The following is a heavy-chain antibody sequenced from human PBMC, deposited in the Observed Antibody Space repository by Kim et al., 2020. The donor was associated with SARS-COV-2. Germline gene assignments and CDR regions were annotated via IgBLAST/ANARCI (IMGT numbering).Heavy chain of an antibody. Sequence: SETLSLTCTVSGGSISSGGYYWSWIRQHPGKGLEWIGYIYYSGSTYYNPSLKSRVTISVDTSKNQFSLKLSSVTAADTAVYYCARGRLSGWFDPWGQGTLVTVSS. CDR1: GGSISSGGYY. CDR3: ARGRLSGWFDP. D-gene: IGHD3-3*01. CDR2: IYYSGST. V-gene: IGHV4-31*03. J-gene: IGHJ5*02.